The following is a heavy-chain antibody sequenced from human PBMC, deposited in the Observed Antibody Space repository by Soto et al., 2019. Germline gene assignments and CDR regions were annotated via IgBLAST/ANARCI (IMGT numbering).Heavy chain of an antibody. CDR3: TTDLKHYGSGSYYNYYYYGMDV. J-gene: IGHJ6*02. D-gene: IGHD3-10*01. CDR2: IKSKTDGGTT. V-gene: IGHV3-15*07. Sequence: EVQLVESGGGLVKPGGSLRLSCAASGFTFSNAWMNWVRQAPGKGLEWVGRIKSKTDGGTTDYAAPVKGRFTISRDDSKNTLYLQMNSLKTEDTAVYYCTTDLKHYGSGSYYNYYYYGMDVWGQGTTVTVSS. CDR1: GFTFSNAW.